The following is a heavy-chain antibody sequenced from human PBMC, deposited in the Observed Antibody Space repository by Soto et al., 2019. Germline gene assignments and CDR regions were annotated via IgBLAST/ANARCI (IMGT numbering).Heavy chain of an antibody. V-gene: IGHV3-33*01. CDR3: ARGVAPTGHYFDY. CDR2: IWDDGSNK. J-gene: IGHJ4*02. CDR1: GFTFSSYG. D-gene: IGHD2-15*01. Sequence: QVQLVESGGGVVQPGRSLRLSCAASGFTFSSYGMHWVRQAPGKGLEWVAVIWDDGSNKYYADSVKGRFTISRDNSKNTLYLQMNSLRAEDTAVYYCARGVAPTGHYFDYRGQGTLVTVSS.